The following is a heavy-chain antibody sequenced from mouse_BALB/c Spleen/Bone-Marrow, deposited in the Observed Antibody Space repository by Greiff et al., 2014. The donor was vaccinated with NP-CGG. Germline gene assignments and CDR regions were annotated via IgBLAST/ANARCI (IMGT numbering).Heavy chain of an antibody. CDR1: GFNIKDTY. D-gene: IGHD1-1*01. CDR3: ANYYYGSSLFAY. J-gene: IGHJ3*01. CDR2: IDPANGNT. V-gene: IGHV14-3*02. Sequence: VQLKQSGAELVKLGASVKLSCTASGFNIKDTYMHWVKQRPEQGLEWIGRIDPANGNTKYDPKFQGKATITADTSSNTAYLQRSSLTSEDTAVYYCANYYYGSSLFAYWGQGTLVTVSA.